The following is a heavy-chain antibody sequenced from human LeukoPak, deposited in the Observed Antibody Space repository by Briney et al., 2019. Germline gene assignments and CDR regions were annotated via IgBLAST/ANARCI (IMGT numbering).Heavy chain of an antibody. CDR1: GFSFSAYP. D-gene: IGHD1-1*01. CDR2: ISASGDVT. J-gene: IGHJ3*02. V-gene: IGHV3-23*01. CDR3: AKSLFTSATGTGRAFHI. Sequence: GGSLRLSCAASGFSFSAYPMGWVRQAPGKGLQWLSGISASGDVTFHADRVKGRFAISRDNSKNTLYLQMTGLRAGDTAEYYCAKSLFTSATGTGRAFHIWGQGTMVTVSS.